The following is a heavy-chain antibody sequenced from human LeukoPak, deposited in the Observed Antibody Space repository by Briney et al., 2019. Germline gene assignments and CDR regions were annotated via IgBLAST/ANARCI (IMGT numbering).Heavy chain of an antibody. J-gene: IGHJ5*02. CDR3: ASSYYDGNWFDP. CDR1: GGSFSGYY. D-gene: IGHD3-3*01. V-gene: IGHV4-34*01. Sequence: SETLSLTCAVYGGSFSGYYWSWIRQPPGKGLEWIGEINHSGSTNYNPSLKTRVTISVDTSKNQFSLKLSSVPAADTAVYYCASSYYDGNWFDPWGQGNLVTVSS. CDR2: INHSGST.